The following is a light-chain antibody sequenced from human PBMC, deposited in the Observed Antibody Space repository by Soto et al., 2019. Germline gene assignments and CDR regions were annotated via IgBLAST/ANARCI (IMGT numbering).Light chain of an antibody. J-gene: IGKJ4*01. CDR1: QVISNS. CDR2: AAF. V-gene: IGKV1-12*02. Sequence: DGQMTQSPSSLSASVGDRVTLTCRASQVISNSLAWYQQKPGKAPRLLIYAAFNLQGGVPSRFSGSGSGTDFFLTISSLQPEDFATYYCQQAYIVPFSFGGGTRWIS. CDR3: QQAYIVPFS.